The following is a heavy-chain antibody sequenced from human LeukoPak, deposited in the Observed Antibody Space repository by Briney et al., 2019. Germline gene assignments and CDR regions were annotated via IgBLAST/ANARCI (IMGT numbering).Heavy chain of an antibody. J-gene: IGHJ4*02. Sequence: PSETLSLTCTVSGGSISSYYWSWIRQAPGKGLEWIGYIYHSGSTNYNPSLKSRVSISVDTSENQFSLKLSFVTAADTAVYYCARTYPEINDRSSWYLPSYYFDYWGQGTLVTVSS. CDR1: GGSISSYY. CDR3: ARTYPEINDRSSWYLPSYYFDY. V-gene: IGHV4-59*01. D-gene: IGHD6-13*01. CDR2: IYHSGST.